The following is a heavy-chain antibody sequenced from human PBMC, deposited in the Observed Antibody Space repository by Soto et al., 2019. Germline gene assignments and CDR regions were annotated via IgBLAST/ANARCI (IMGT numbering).Heavy chain of an antibody. CDR3: ARDHGHSSGWYDY. Sequence: PGGSLRLSCAASGFVFSNYAMGWVRQAPGKGLEWVSAISTSGSNTYYADSVKGRFTISRDNSKNTLYLQINSLRAEDTAKYYCARDHGHSSGWYDYWGQGTLVTVSS. CDR2: ISTSGSNT. J-gene: IGHJ4*02. V-gene: IGHV3-23*01. CDR1: GFVFSNYA. D-gene: IGHD6-19*01.